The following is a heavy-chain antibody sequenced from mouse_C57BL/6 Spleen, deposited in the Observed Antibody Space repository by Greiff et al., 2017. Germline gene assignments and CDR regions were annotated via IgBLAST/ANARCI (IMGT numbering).Heavy chain of an antibody. CDR1: GFTFSSYG. J-gene: IGHJ2*01. CDR2: ISSGGSYT. V-gene: IGHV5-6*02. CDR3: ARRYGNYFDY. D-gene: IGHD2-1*01. Sequence: DVMLVESGGDLVKPGGSLKLSCAASGFTFSSYGMSWVRQTPDKRLEWVATISSGGSYTYYPDSVKGRFTISRDNAKNTLYLQMSSLKSEDTAMYYCARRYGNYFDYWGQGTTLTVSS.